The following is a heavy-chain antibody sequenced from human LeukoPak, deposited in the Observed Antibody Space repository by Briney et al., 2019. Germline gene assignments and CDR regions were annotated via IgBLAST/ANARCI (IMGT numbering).Heavy chain of an antibody. Sequence: GGSLRLSCAASGFTFTNYAMHWVRQAPGKGLEWVAVISSDGSDKYYTDSVKGQFTISRDNSRNTPYLHMNSLRAEDTAVYYCARPTYFYHSSGYCLDYWGQGTLVTVSS. CDR2: ISSDGSDK. CDR3: ARPTYFYHSSGYCLDY. V-gene: IGHV3-30*04. D-gene: IGHD3-22*01. CDR1: GFTFTNYA. J-gene: IGHJ4*02.